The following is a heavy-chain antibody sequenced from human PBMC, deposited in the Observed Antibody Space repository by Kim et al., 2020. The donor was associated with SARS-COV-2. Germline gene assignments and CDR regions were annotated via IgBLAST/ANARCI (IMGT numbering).Heavy chain of an antibody. CDR1: GYTFSDRY. Sequence: VKVSCKASGYTFSDRYMHWVRQAPGQGLEWMGVISPDGSATGYAERFQDRVTMTRDTSTSTLYLELSSLRSEDTAVYYCATDSTSGYLTVDYWGQGTL. V-gene: IGHV1-46*01. CDR2: ISPDGSAT. D-gene: IGHD5-12*01. CDR3: ATDSTSGYLTVDY. J-gene: IGHJ4*02.